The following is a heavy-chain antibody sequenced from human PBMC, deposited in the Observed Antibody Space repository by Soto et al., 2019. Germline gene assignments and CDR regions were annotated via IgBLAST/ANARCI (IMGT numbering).Heavy chain of an antibody. Sequence: EVQLLESGGGLVQPGGSLRLSCVASGLTFSDYSMSWVRQAPGKGLGWLSSISGGGGTRYYADSVEGRFTSSRDNSKNTLYLQLNSLRVEDTAVYYCAKGGVVTVKDYWGQGTLVTVSS. V-gene: IGHV3-23*01. CDR2: ISGGGGTR. J-gene: IGHJ4*02. CDR3: AKGGVVTVKDY. CDR1: GLTFSDYS. D-gene: IGHD2-21*02.